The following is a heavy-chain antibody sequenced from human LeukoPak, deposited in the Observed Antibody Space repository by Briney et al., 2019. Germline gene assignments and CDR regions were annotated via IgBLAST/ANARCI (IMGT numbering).Heavy chain of an antibody. V-gene: IGHV4-34*01. J-gene: IGHJ4*02. CDR3: ARETAAAGSFIAINDY. D-gene: IGHD6-13*01. CDR2: INDSEST. Sequence: PSETLSLTYAVYGGSFSGYYWSWTRQPPGKGLEWIGEINDSESTNYNPSLKSRVTVSVAKNQFSLKLSSVTAADTAIYYCARETAAAGSFIAINDYWGQGTLVTVSS. CDR1: GGSFSGYY.